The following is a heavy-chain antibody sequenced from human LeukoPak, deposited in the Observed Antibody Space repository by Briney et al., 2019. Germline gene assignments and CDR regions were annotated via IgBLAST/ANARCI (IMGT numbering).Heavy chain of an antibody. J-gene: IGHJ4*02. Sequence: SETLSLTCAVYGGSFSGYYWSWIRQPPGKGLEWIGEINHSGSTYYNPSLKSRVTISLDTSKNQFSLKLSSVTAADTAMFYCARSSSGTSSIDSWGQGTLVTVSS. CDR1: GGSFSGYY. CDR3: ARSSSGTSSIDS. D-gene: IGHD1-26*01. V-gene: IGHV4-34*01. CDR2: INHSGST.